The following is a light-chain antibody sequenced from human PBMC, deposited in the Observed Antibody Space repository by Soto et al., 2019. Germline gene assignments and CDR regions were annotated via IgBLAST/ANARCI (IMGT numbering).Light chain of an antibody. V-gene: IGKV1-39*01. Sequence: DVQMTQSPSSLSASVGDRVTITCRASQDVRAYLNWYQQKPGKAPKLLIYAASSLQTGVPSRFSGSGSGTEFTLTISSLQPEDFATYYCQHYNIFSRTFGQGTKVDIK. CDR1: QDVRAY. J-gene: IGKJ1*01. CDR2: AAS. CDR3: QHYNIFSRT.